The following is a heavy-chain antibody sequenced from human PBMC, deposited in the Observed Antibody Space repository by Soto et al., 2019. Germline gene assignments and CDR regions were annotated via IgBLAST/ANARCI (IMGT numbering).Heavy chain of an antibody. CDR3: AREGFWSGYDGQYNWFDP. D-gene: IGHD3-3*01. CDR2: INPSGGST. V-gene: IGHV1-46*01. J-gene: IGHJ5*02. CDR1: GYTFTSYY. Sequence: ASVKVSCKASGYTFTSYYIHWVRQARGEGLEWMGIINPSGGSTSYAQKFQGRVTMTRDTSTSTVYMELSSLRSEDTAVYYCAREGFWSGYDGQYNWFDPWGQGTLVTVSS.